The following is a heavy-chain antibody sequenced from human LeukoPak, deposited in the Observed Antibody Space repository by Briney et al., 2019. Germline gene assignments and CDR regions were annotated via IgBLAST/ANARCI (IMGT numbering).Heavy chain of an antibody. J-gene: IGHJ4*02. CDR1: GFTFSSYG. Sequence: YPGGSLRLSCAASGFTFSSYGMSWVRQAPGKGLEWVARINQDGGEKDFVNSVKGRFTISRANAQNSLFLQKNSLRVEDTSMYSCARHGDPVRRGIMTTLNFDCWGQGTLVSVSS. CDR3: ARHGDPVRRGIMTTLNFDC. V-gene: IGHV3-7*01. CDR2: INQDGGEK. D-gene: IGHD3-10*01.